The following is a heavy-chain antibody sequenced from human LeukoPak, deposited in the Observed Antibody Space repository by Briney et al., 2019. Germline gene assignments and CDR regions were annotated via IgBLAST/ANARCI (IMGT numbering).Heavy chain of an antibody. V-gene: IGHV4-31*03. D-gene: IGHD1-26*01. Sequence: TLSLICTVSGGSISSGGYYWSWIRQHPGKGLEWIGHIYYSGSTYYNPSLKSRVTISVDTSKNQFSLKLSSVTAADTAVYYCASHWELPRFDYWGQGTLVTVSS. J-gene: IGHJ4*02. CDR1: GGSISSGGYY. CDR2: IYYSGST. CDR3: ASHWELPRFDY.